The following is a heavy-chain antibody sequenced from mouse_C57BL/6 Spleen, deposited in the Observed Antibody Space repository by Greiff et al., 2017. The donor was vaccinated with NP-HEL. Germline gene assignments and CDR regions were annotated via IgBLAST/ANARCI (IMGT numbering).Heavy chain of an antibody. CDR3: ARVPPLLRNGYFDV. V-gene: IGHV5-16*01. J-gene: IGHJ1*03. CDR1: GFTFSDYY. CDR2: INYDGSST. Sequence: EVKLVESEGGLVQPGSSMKLSCTASGFTFSDYYMAWVRQVPEKGLEWVANINYDGSSTYYLDPLKSRFIISRDNAKNILYLQMSSLKSEDTATYYCARVPPLLRNGYFDVWGTGTTVTVSS. D-gene: IGHD1-2*01.